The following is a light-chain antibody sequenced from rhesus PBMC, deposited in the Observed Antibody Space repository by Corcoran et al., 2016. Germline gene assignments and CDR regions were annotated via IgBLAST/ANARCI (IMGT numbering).Light chain of an antibody. CDR3: HHGYGTPLYG. Sequence: DIQMTQSPSSLSASIGDRVTITCQASQDITNNLAWYQQKPGKVPNLLIYKASTLNSGVPSRFSGSGSGTAFTLTIHSLQPEDFASSYCHHGYGTPLYGFGQGTKVELK. CDR1: QDITNN. J-gene: IGKJ2*01. CDR2: KAS. V-gene: IGKV1-25*01.